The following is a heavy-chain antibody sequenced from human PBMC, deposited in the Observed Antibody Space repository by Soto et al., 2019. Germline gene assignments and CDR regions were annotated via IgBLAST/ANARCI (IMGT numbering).Heavy chain of an antibody. D-gene: IGHD2-21*02. V-gene: IGHV4-59*11. CDR2: IYYSGST. CDR3: ARRPATAFYYFDY. J-gene: IGHJ4*02. CDR1: GGTIIGHY. Sequence: SETLSLTCTVYGGTIIGHYWSLIRPPPGKGLEWIGNIYYSGSTNYNPSLKSRVTISVDTSKNQFSLKLNSVTAADTAVYYCARRPATAFYYFDYWGQGTLVTVSA.